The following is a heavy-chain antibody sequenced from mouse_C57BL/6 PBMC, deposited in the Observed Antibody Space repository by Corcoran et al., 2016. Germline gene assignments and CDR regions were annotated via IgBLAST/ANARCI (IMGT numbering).Heavy chain of an antibody. Sequence: QIQLVQSGPELKKPGETVKISCKASGYTFTTYGMSWVKQAPGKGLKWMGWINTYSGVPTYADDFKGRFAFSLETSASTAYLQINNLKNEDTATYFCVRRGLLLYYFDYWGQGTTLTVSS. CDR2: INTYSGVP. CDR3: VRRGLLLYYFDY. D-gene: IGHD2-13*01. CDR1: GYTFTTYG. J-gene: IGHJ2*01. V-gene: IGHV9-3*01.